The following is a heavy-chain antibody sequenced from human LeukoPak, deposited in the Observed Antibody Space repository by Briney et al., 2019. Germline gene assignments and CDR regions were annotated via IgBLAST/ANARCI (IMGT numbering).Heavy chain of an antibody. J-gene: IGHJ4*02. D-gene: IGHD5-24*01. CDR1: GFTFSSYA. V-gene: IGHV3-23*01. Sequence: GGSLRLSCAASGFTFSSYAMSWVRQAPGKGLEWVSAISGSGGNTYYADSVKGRFTISRDNSKNTLYLQMNSLRAEDTAVYYCAKGGIEMATIKYFDYWGQGTLVTVSS. CDR2: ISGSGGNT. CDR3: AKGGIEMATIKYFDY.